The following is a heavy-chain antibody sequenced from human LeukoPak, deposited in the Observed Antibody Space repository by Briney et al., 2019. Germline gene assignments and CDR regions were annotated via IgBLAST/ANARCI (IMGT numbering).Heavy chain of an antibody. CDR3: AGSSWYNEFDY. V-gene: IGHV4-39*01. CDR1: GGPISSSSYY. Sequence: SETLSLTCTVSGGPISSSSYYWGWIRQPPGKGLEWIGSIYYSGSTYYNPSLKSRVTISVDTSKNQFSLKLSSVTAADTAVYYCAGSSWYNEFDYWGQGTLVTVSS. D-gene: IGHD6-13*01. CDR2: IYYSGST. J-gene: IGHJ4*02.